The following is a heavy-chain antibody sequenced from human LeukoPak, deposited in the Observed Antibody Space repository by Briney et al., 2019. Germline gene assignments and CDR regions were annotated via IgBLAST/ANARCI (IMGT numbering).Heavy chain of an antibody. J-gene: IGHJ5*02. CDR2: MNPNSGNT. CDR1: GYTFTSYD. D-gene: IGHD5-18*01. V-gene: IGHV1-8*01. CDR3: ARDSGNLNTAMVTGWFDP. Sequence: ASVKVSCKASGYTFTSYDINWVRQATGQGLEWMGWMNPNSGNTGYAQKFQGRVTMTRNTSISTAYMELSRLRSDDTAVYYCARDSGNLNTAMVTGWFDPWGQGTLVTVSS.